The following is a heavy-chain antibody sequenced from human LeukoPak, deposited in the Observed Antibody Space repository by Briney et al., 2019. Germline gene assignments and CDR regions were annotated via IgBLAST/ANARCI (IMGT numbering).Heavy chain of an antibody. Sequence: GGSLRLSCAASGFTFSSYEMNWVRQAPGKGLEWVSYISSSGSTIYYADSVKGRFTISRDNAESSLHLQMSSLRAEDTAVYYCARSANYGGHAFFDYWGQGILVIVSS. CDR1: GFTFSSYE. J-gene: IGHJ4*02. D-gene: IGHD4/OR15-4a*01. CDR3: ARSANYGGHAFFDY. CDR2: ISSSGSTI. V-gene: IGHV3-48*03.